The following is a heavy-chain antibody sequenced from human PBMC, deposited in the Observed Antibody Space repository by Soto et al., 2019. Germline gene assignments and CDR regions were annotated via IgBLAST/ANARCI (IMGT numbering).Heavy chain of an antibody. D-gene: IGHD3-3*01. CDR3: TRPPGFGVVYYYGMDV. Sequence: PGGSLRLSCTASGFTFGDYAMSWFRQAPGKGLEWVGFIRSKAYGGTTEYAASVKGRFTISRDDSKSIAYLQMNSLKTEDTAVYYCTRPPGFGVVYYYGMDVWGQGTTVTVS. V-gene: IGHV3-49*03. J-gene: IGHJ6*02. CDR1: GFTFGDYA. CDR2: IRSKAYGGTT.